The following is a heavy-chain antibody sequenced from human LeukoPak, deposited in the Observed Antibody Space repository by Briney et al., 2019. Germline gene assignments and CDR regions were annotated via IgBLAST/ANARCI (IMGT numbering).Heavy chain of an antibody. CDR1: GSTVSTLG. Sequence: PGGCLSPACAVSGSTVSTLGMHWGRQAPGKGLVWVSRMNSDGSSTTYADSVKGRFTISRDNAKNTLYLQMNSLRVEDTAVYYGVRGERITIRPEYWGQGTLVTVSS. J-gene: IGHJ4*02. D-gene: IGHD3-10*01. CDR2: MNSDGSST. CDR3: VRGERITIRPEY. V-gene: IGHV3-74*01.